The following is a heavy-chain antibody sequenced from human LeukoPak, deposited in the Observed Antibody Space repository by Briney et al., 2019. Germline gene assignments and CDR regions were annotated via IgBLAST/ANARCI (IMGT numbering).Heavy chain of an antibody. CDR3: ARAAYDNSGYLTL. Sequence: GGSLRLSCVASGFTFSSYGMHWVRQAPGKELEWVAVIWYDGTNKYYADSVKGRFTISRDSPKNTLHLQMNSLRAEDTAVYYCARAAYDNSGYLTLWGQGTLVTVSS. V-gene: IGHV3-33*01. CDR2: IWYDGTNK. CDR1: GFTFSSYG. D-gene: IGHD3-22*01. J-gene: IGHJ4*02.